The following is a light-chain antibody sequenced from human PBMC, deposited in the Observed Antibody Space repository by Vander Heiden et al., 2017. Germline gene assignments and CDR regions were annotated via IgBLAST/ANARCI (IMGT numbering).Light chain of an antibody. V-gene: IGKV1-5*03. CDR3: QLYSSYPYT. CDR1: QSISSW. CDR2: KAS. Sequence: DIQMTQSPSTLSASVGDRVTITCRASQSISSWLAWYQQKPGKAPKLLIYKASSLVSAVPSRLSGRGSGTEFTLTIISLHPDAFATYYCQLYSSYPYTFGQWTKLE. J-gene: IGKJ2*01.